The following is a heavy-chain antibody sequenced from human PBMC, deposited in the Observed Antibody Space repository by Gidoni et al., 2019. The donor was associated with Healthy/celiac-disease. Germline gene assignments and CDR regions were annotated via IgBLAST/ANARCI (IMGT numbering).Heavy chain of an antibody. CDR2: IYHSGST. J-gene: IGHJ2*01. D-gene: IGHD1-26*01. Sequence: LEWIGYIYHSGSTYYNPSLKSRVTISVARSKNQFSLKLSPVTAAATAVYYCARGESRPPYPGGGYFDLWGRGTLVTVSS. V-gene: IGHV4-30-2*01. CDR3: ARGESRPPYPGGGYFDL.